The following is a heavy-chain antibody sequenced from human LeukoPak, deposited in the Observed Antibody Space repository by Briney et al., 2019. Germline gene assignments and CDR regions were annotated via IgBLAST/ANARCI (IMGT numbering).Heavy chain of an antibody. CDR1: VGPISSYY. Sequence: SETLSLTCTVSVGPISSYYWSWIRQPPGKGLEWIGFNYYSGSTNYNPSLQSRVNISVHTSKNQFSLKLSSVTAADTAVYYCATKGGSGSSYFDYCGQGTLVTVSS. D-gene: IGHD3-10*01. CDR3: ATKGGSGSSYFDY. CDR2: NYYSGST. V-gene: IGHV4-59*08. J-gene: IGHJ4*02.